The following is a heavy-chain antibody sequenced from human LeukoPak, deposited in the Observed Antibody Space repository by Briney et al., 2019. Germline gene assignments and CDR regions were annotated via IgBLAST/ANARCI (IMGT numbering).Heavy chain of an antibody. V-gene: IGHV6-1*01. CDR1: GDSVASDSAG. J-gene: IGHJ4*02. Sequence: SPTLSLTCAISGDSVASDSAGWNWIRQSPSRGLEWLGRTYYRSKYYFDYGTSVKGRIAINPDTSKNHFSLQLSSVTPEDTAVYFCSRGVWPYYDGLPYYVLGDWDQGILVTVSS. CDR2: TYYRSKYYF. D-gene: IGHD3-22*01. CDR3: SRGVWPYYDGLPYYVLGD.